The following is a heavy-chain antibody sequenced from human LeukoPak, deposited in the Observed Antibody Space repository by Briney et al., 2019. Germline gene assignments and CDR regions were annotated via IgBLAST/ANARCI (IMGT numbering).Heavy chain of an antibody. CDR1: GGTFSSYA. V-gene: IGHV1-69*01. CDR3: ARVDVLRYFDWLPFDY. D-gene: IGHD3-9*01. J-gene: IGHJ4*02. CDR2: IIPIFGTA. Sequence: GASVSVSCKASGGTFSSYAISWVRQAPGQGLEWMGGIIPIFGTANYAQKFQGRVTVTADESTSTAYMELSSLRSDDTAVYYCARVDVLRYFDWLPFDYWGQGTLVTVSS.